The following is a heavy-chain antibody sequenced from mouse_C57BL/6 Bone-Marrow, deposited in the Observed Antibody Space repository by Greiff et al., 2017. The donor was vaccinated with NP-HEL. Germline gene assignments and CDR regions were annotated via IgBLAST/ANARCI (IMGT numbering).Heavy chain of an antibody. D-gene: IGHD2-1*01. CDR2: IHPNSGST. CDR1: GYTFTSYW. J-gene: IGHJ4*01. CDR3: AGRDGNYLYYAMDY. Sequence: QVQLQQPGAELVKPGASVKLSCKASGYTFTSYWLHWVKQRPGQGLEWIGMIHPNSGSTNYNEKFKSKATLTVDKSSSTAYMQLSSLTSEDSAVYYCAGRDGNYLYYAMDYWGQGTSVTVSS. V-gene: IGHV1-64*01.